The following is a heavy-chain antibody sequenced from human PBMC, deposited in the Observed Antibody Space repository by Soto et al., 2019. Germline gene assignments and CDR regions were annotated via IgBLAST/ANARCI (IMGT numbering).Heavy chain of an antibody. V-gene: IGHV4-34*01. Sequence: QVQLQQWGAGLLKPSETLSLTCAVYGGSFSGYYWSWIRQPPGKGLEWIGEINHSGSTNYNPSLKSLVTISVATSKNQFSLKLSSVTAADTAVYYCARVLYSNYGGSYYYYGMDVWGQGTTVTVSS. D-gene: IGHD4-4*01. CDR1: GGSFSGYY. CDR2: INHSGST. CDR3: ARVLYSNYGGSYYYYGMDV. J-gene: IGHJ6*02.